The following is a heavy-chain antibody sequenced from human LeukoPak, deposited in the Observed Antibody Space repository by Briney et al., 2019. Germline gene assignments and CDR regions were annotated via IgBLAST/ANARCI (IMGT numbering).Heavy chain of an antibody. V-gene: IGHV3-48*01. CDR3: ARDTVAAAGED. D-gene: IGHD6-13*01. J-gene: IGHJ4*02. CDR1: GFTFSSYS. Sequence: GGSLRLSCAASGFTFSSYSMNWVRQAPGKGLEWVSYISSSSSTIYYADSVKGRFTISRDNAKNSLYLQMNSLRAEDTAVYYCARDTVAAAGEDWGQGTLVTVSS. CDR2: ISSSSSTI.